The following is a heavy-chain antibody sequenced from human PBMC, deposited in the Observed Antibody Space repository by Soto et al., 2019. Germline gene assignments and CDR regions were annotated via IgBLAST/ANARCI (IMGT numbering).Heavy chain of an antibody. CDR3: AKHVDYYDSSAYYYDYYDY. V-gene: IGHV3-30*18. CDR1: GFTFSSYG. CDR2: ISYDGSNK. Sequence: VQLVESGGGLVQPGRSLRLSCAASGFTFSSYGMHWVRQAPGKGLGWVAVISYDGSNKYYADSVKGRFTISRDNSKNTLYVQTNSLRAEDTAVYYCAKHVDYYDSSAYYYDYYDYWCQGTLFTVSS. D-gene: IGHD3-22*01. J-gene: IGHJ4*02.